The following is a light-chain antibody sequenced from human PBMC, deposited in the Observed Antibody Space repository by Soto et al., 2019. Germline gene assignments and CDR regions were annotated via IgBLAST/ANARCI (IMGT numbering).Light chain of an antibody. CDR2: DAS. J-gene: IGKJ5*01. CDR3: QQRNSWPPIP. Sequence: EIVLKQSPVTLSLSPGERATLSCRASQSVRTYLAWYQVKPGQAPRLLIYDASSRASGVPARFSGSGSGTDFTLTISSLEPEDFALYYCQQRNSWPPIPFGQGTRLEIK. V-gene: IGKV3-11*01. CDR1: QSVRTY.